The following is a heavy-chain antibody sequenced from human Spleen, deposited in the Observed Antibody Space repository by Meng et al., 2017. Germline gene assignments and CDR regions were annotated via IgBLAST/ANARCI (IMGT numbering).Heavy chain of an antibody. CDR2: INPSGGGT. J-gene: IGHJ4*02. V-gene: IGHV1-46*01. CDR1: GYSFTRYN. Sequence: ASVKVSCKTSGYSFTRYNMHWVRQAPGQGLEWMGMINPSGGGTTYTQKFKGRVTMIRDTSASTVYMELSSLKSEDTAVYYCALTMNYYYFDYWGPGTLVTVSS. D-gene: IGHD1-7*01. CDR3: ALTMNYYYFDY.